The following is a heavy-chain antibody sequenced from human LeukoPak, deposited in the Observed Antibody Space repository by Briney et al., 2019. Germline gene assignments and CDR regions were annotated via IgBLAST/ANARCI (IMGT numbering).Heavy chain of an antibody. D-gene: IGHD6-19*01. CDR2: ISYDGSNK. CDR3: ARDRGGWWVDY. J-gene: IGHJ4*02. CDR1: GFTFSSYA. Sequence: PGGSLRLSCAASGFTFSSYAMHWVRQAPGKGLEWVAVISYDGSNKYYADSVKGRFTISRDNSKNTLYLQMNSLRAEDTAVYYCARDRGGWWVDYWGQGTLVTVSS. V-gene: IGHV3-30-3*01.